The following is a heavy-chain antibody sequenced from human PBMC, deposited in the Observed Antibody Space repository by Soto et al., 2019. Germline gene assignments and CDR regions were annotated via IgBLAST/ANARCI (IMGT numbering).Heavy chain of an antibody. D-gene: IGHD3-3*01. CDR2: MNPNSGNT. V-gene: IGHV1-8*01. Sequence: ASVKVSCKASGYTFTSYDINWVRQATGQGLEWMGWMNPNSGNTGYAQKFQGRVTMTRNTSISTAYMELSSLRSEDTAVYYCARAPRYYDFWSGYYAFDIWGQGTMVTVSS. J-gene: IGHJ3*02. CDR1: GYTFTSYD. CDR3: ARAPRYYDFWSGYYAFDI.